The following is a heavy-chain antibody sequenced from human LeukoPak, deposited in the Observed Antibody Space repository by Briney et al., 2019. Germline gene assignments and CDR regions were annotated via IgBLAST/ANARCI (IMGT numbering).Heavy chain of an antibody. CDR3: ARGNDFWSGYYSLGINWFDP. V-gene: IGHV4-30-2*01. J-gene: IGHJ5*02. D-gene: IGHD3-3*01. CDR2: IYHSGST. CDR1: GGSISSGGYS. Sequence: SQTLSLTCAVSGGSISSGGYSWGWIRQPPGKGLEWIGYIYHSGSTYYNPSLKSRVTISVDRSKNQFSLKLSSVTAADTAVYYCARGNDFWSGYYSLGINWFDPWGQGTLVTVSS.